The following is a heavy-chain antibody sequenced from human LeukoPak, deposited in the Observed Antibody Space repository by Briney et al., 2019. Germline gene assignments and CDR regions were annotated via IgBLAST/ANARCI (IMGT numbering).Heavy chain of an antibody. CDR3: ARDRGAGGDSSGYYDY. CDR1: GGSISSGGYY. Sequence: PSHTLSLTCTVSGGSISSGGYYWSWIRQHPGKGLEWFGYFYDSGSTYYNPSLKSRVTISVDTSKNQFSLKLSSVTAADTAVYYCARDRGAGGDSSGYYDYWGQGTLVTVSS. D-gene: IGHD3-22*01. CDR2: FYDSGST. V-gene: IGHV4-31*03. J-gene: IGHJ4*02.